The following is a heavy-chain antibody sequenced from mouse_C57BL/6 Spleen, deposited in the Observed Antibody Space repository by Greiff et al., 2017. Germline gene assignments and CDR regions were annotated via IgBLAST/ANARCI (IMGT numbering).Heavy chain of an antibody. Sequence: VQLQQSGPELVKPGASVKMSCKASGYTFTDYNMHWVKQSHGKSLEWIGYINPNNGGTSYNQKFKGKATLTVNKSSSTAYMELRSLTSEDSAVYYCARIYYYGRDYLDYWGQGTTLTVSS. V-gene: IGHV1-22*01. CDR1: GYTFTDYN. J-gene: IGHJ2*01. D-gene: IGHD1-1*01. CDR2: INPNNGGT. CDR3: ARIYYYGRDYLDY.